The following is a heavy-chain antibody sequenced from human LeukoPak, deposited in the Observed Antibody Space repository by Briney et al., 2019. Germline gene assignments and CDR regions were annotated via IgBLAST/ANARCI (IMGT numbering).Heavy chain of an antibody. Sequence: GGSLRLSCAASGFTFSSYAMSWVRQAPGKGLEWVSAISGSGGSTYYADSVKGRFTISRDNSKNTLYLQMNSLRAEDTAVYYCAKDVMVRGSRQYYFDYWGQGTLVTVSS. D-gene: IGHD3-10*01. CDR3: AKDVMVRGSRQYYFDY. CDR2: ISGSGGST. CDR1: GFTFSSYA. V-gene: IGHV3-23*01. J-gene: IGHJ4*02.